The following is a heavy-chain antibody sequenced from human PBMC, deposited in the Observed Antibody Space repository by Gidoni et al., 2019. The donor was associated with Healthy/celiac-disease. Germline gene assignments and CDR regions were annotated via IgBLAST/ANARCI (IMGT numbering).Heavy chain of an antibody. Sequence: QVQLQESGPGLVKPSEPLSLTCTVSGGPISSYYLSWLRQPPGQGLEWIGYIYYSGSTNYKPDVKSRDTISVDTSKNQFSMKLSSVTAADKAVDYWARLSAEDNFGSGYSLPPWYFDLWGRGTLVTVSS. D-gene: IGHD3-3*01. V-gene: IGHV4-59*08. CDR3: ARLSAEDNFGSGYSLPPWYFDL. J-gene: IGHJ2*01. CDR1: GGPISSYY. CDR2: IYYSGST.